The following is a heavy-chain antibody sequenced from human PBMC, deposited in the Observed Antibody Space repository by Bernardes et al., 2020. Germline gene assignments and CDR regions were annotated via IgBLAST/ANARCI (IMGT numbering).Heavy chain of an antibody. J-gene: IGHJ3*02. CDR2: INPSGGST. V-gene: IGHV1-46*01. CDR1: GYTFTSYY. D-gene: IGHD3-22*01. CDR3: ARGWYDSSGYYDAFDI. Sequence: ASVKVSCKASGYTFTSYYMHWVRQAPGQGLEWMGIINPSGGSTRYAQKFQGRVTMTRDTSTSTVYMELSSLRSEDTAVYYCARGWYDSSGYYDAFDIWGQGTMVTVSS.